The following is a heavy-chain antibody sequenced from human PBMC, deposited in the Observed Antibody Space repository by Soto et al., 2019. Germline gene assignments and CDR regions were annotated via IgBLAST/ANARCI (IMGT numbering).Heavy chain of an antibody. CDR1: GGSISPYY. CDR2: IYYSGIA. V-gene: IGHV4-59*01. J-gene: IGHJ6*02. CDR3: AREAQDFSYGMDV. Sequence: QVQLQESGPGLVKPSETLSLTCTVSGGSISPYYWNWIRQPPGKGLEWLRYIYYSGIANYNPSVNSRVTISLDTSKNQFSLKLSSVTAADTAVYYCAREAQDFSYGMDVWGQGTTVTVSS.